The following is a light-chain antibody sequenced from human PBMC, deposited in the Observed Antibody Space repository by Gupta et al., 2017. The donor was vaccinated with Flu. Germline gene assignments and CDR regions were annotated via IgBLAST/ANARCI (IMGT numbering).Light chain of an antibody. J-gene: IGLJ2*01. Sequence: SSSNIGAYYVVHWYQLLPATAPQLLVYDNSKRPSGLPGRFSGSKSGTSASLAITGLQAEDEADYFGQSYDSSRSVVFGGGTKLTVL. CDR2: DNS. CDR3: QSYDSSRSVV. CDR1: SSNIGAYYV. V-gene: IGLV1-40*01.